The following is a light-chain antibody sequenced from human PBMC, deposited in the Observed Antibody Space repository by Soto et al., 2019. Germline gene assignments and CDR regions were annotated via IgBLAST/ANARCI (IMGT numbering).Light chain of an antibody. CDR1: QDISNY. V-gene: IGKV1-33*01. CDR2: DAT. Sequence: DIQMTQSPSSLSASVGVRVTITCRASQDISNYLNWYQQRPGKAPKLLIYDATNLERGVPSRFSETRSGTHFTFAITSLQPEDVATYYCQQSDSLPITFGQGTRLEI. J-gene: IGKJ5*01. CDR3: QQSDSLPIT.